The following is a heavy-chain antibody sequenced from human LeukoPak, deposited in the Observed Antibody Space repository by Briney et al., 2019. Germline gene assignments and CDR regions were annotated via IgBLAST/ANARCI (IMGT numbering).Heavy chain of an antibody. J-gene: IGHJ4*02. CDR1: GYTLTELS. CDR2: FDPEDGET. Sequence: ASVKVSCTVSGYTLTELSMHWVRQAPGKGLEWMGGFDPEDGETIYAQKFQGRVAMTEDTSTDTAYMELSSLRSEDTAVYYCATGSDGRYYFDCWGQGTLVTVSS. CDR3: ATGSDGRYYFDC. V-gene: IGHV1-24*01. D-gene: IGHD3-10*01.